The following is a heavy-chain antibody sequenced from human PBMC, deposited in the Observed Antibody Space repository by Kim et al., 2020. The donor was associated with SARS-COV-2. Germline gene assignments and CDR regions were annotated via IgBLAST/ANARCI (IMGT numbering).Heavy chain of an antibody. Sequence: SETLSLTCTVAAFSVSSGGYYWSWIRQSPGKGLEWIGYINYSGTTNYNPSVKSRFTISVDTSRNQFSLQLSSVSAADTGVYYCARSVVALGYAMDVWGQGTTVTVYS. J-gene: IGHJ6*02. D-gene: IGHD2-15*01. CDR3: ARSVVALGYAMDV. CDR2: INYSGTT. V-gene: IGHV4-61*08. CDR1: AFSVSSGGYY.